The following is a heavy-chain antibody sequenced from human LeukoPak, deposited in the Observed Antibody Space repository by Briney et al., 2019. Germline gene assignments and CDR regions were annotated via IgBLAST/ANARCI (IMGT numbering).Heavy chain of an antibody. CDR1: GGSFSSYD. V-gene: IGHV1-69*05. D-gene: IGHD4-23*01. Sequence: SVKVSCKTSGGSFSSYDISWVRQAPEQGLEWMGGIIPVFGMPNYAQKFQGRLTLTTDESTGTAYMELGGLTSDDTAVYYCARSDAGNSEGGIDYWGQETLVIVSS. CDR3: ARSDAGNSEGGIDY. CDR2: IIPVFGMP. J-gene: IGHJ4*02.